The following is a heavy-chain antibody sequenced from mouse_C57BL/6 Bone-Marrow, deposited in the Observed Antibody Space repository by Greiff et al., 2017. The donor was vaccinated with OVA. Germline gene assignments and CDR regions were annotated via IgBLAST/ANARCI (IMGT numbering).Heavy chain of an antibody. D-gene: IGHD3-2*02. CDR3: ARSGGSSGPDY. V-gene: IGHV1-85*01. CDR1: GYTFTSYD. Sequence: VKLVESGPELVKPGASVKLSCKASGYTFTSYDINWVKQRPGQGLEWIGWIYPGAGSTKYNEKFKGKATLTVDTSSSTAYMELHSLTSEDAAVYFCARSGGSSGPDYWGQGTTLTVSS. J-gene: IGHJ2*01. CDR2: IYPGAGST.